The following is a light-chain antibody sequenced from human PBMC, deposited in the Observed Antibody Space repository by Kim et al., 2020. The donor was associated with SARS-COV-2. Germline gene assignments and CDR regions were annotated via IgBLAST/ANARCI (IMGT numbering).Light chain of an antibody. Sequence: DIQMTQSPSAMSALVGDRVTITCRASQDIDNYLNWFQLKPGTVPKRLVYAASSLQSGVPSRFSGSGSGTEFTLTISDLQPEDSATYFCLQHKTYPWAFGQGTKVDIK. CDR2: AAS. CDR1: QDIDNY. CDR3: LQHKTYPWA. V-gene: IGKV1-17*03. J-gene: IGKJ1*01.